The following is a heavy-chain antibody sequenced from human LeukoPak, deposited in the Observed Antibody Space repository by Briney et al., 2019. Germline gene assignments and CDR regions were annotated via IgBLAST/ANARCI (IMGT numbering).Heavy chain of an antibody. D-gene: IGHD3-10*01. CDR3: ARLNWARVYGSGSYYYFDY. Sequence: GESLKISCKGSGYSFSNYWIGWVRQMPGKGLEWMGIIDPGDSDTRYSPSFQGQVTISADKSISTAYLQWSSLKASDTAMYYCARLNWARVYGSGSYYYFDYWGQGTLVTVSS. CDR1: GYSFSNYW. J-gene: IGHJ4*02. V-gene: IGHV5-51*01. CDR2: IDPGDSDT.